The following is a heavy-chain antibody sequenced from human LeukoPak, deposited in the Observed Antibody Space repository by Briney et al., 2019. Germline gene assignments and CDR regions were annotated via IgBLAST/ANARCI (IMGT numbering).Heavy chain of an antibody. CDR3: ARDREWPYYFDY. CDR1: GDTFTGYY. J-gene: IGHJ4*02. CDR2: INPNSGGT. D-gene: IGHD3-3*01. Sequence: ASVKVSCKASGDTFTGYYMHWVRQAPGQGLEWMGWINPNSGGTNYAQKFQGRVTMTRDTSISTAYMELSRLRSDDTAVYYCARDREWPYYFDYWGQGTLVTVSS. V-gene: IGHV1-2*02.